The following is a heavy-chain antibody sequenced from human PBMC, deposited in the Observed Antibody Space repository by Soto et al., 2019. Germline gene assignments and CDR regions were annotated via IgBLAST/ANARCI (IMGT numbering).Heavy chain of an antibody. Sequence: GGSLRLSCAASGFTFSSYCMSWVRQAPGKGLEWVANIKQDGSEKYYVDSVKGRFTISRDNAKNSLYLQMNSLRAEDTAVYYCASDSGFDLWGRGTLVTVSS. J-gene: IGHJ2*01. V-gene: IGHV3-7*01. CDR2: IKQDGSEK. CDR3: ASDSGFDL. D-gene: IGHD6-19*01. CDR1: GFTFSSYC.